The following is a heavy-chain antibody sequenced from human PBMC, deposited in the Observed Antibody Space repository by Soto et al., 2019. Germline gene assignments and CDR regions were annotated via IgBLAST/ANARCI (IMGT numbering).Heavy chain of an antibody. D-gene: IGHD3-3*01. Sequence: GGSLRLSCAASGFTFSSYAMHWVRQAPGKGLEWVAVISYDGSNKYYADSVKGRFTISRDNSKNTLYLQMNSLKTEDTAVYYCTTDPPYDFWSGYYFDYWGQGTLVTVSS. CDR1: GFTFSSYA. J-gene: IGHJ4*02. V-gene: IGHV3-30-3*01. CDR3: TTDPPYDFWSGYYFDY. CDR2: ISYDGSNK.